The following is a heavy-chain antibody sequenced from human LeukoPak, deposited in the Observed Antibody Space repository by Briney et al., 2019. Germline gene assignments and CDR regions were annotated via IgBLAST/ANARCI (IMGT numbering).Heavy chain of an antibody. Sequence: GGSLRLSCSASGFTFSDYSMNWVRRAPGKGLEWLSYISTTSRPTYYADSVKGRFTISRDNAKNSLYLQMNSLRADDTAVYYCARARYVSSWYFDYWGQGTLVTVSS. CDR2: ISTTSRPT. J-gene: IGHJ4*02. D-gene: IGHD6-13*01. CDR1: GFTFSDYS. CDR3: ARARYVSSWYFDY. V-gene: IGHV3-48*01.